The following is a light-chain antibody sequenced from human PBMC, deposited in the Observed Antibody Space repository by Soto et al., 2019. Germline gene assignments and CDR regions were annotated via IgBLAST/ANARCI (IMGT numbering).Light chain of an antibody. CDR2: AAS. Sequence: IQMTQSPSSLSASVGDRVIITCRSDPSMNNYLNWYQQRPGKVPKLLIYAASTLQSGVPSRFSGSGSGRVFTLTINSLQPEDFATYYCQQRYSTLGTFGRGTRVEI. V-gene: IGKV1-39*01. CDR3: QQRYSTLGT. CDR1: PSMNNY. J-gene: IGKJ2*01.